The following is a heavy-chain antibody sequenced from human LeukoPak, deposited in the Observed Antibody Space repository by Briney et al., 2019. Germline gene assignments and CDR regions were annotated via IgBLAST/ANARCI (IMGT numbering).Heavy chain of an antibody. Sequence: ASVKVSCKASGYTFTSYYMHWVRQAPGQGLEWRGIINPSGGSTSYAQKFQGRVTMTRDTSTSTVYMELSSLRSEDTAVYYCARDPGHYDILTGYSPFDYWGQGTLVTVSS. J-gene: IGHJ4*02. CDR2: INPSGGST. CDR3: ARDPGHYDILTGYSPFDY. D-gene: IGHD3-9*01. V-gene: IGHV1-46*01. CDR1: GYTFTSYY.